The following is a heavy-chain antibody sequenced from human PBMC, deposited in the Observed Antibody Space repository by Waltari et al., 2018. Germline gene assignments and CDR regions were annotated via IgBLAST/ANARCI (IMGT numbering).Heavy chain of an antibody. D-gene: IGHD3-10*02. V-gene: IGHV3-74*01. Sequence: EVQLVESGGGFFQPGGSLRLPCEASGVAFRHYWIHWVRQAPGWGLEWVSRISGDGTSISNADSVGGRFSISRDNYKNTVYLQIHSLRAEDTAVFYCARLMLSHPENGMDVWGQGTSVTVS. CDR1: GVAFRHYW. CDR3: ARLMLSHPENGMDV. CDR2: ISGDGTSI. J-gene: IGHJ6*02.